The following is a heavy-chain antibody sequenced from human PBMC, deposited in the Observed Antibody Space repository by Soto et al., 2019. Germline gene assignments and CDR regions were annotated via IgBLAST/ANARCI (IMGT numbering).Heavy chain of an antibody. CDR3: ARDVGQWLVDRSAFDI. Sequence: EASVTVSCKASVGTFSSYAISWVRQAPGQGLEWMGGIIPIFGTANYAQKFQGRVTITADESTSTAYMELSSLRSEDTAVYYCARDVGQWLVDRSAFDIWGQGTMVTVSS. CDR1: VGTFSSYA. V-gene: IGHV1-69*13. CDR2: IIPIFGTA. D-gene: IGHD6-19*01. J-gene: IGHJ3*02.